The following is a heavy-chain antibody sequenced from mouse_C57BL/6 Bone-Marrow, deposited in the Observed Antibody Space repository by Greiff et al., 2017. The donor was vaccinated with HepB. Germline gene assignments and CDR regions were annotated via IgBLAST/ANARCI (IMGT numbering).Heavy chain of an antibody. CDR3: ARQVDY. V-gene: IGHV1-42*01. D-gene: IGHD2-14*01. CDR2: INPSTGGT. CDR1: GYSFTGYY. Sequence: EVQRVESGPELVKPGASVKISCKASGYSFTGYYMNWVQQSPEKSLEWIGEINPSTGGTTYNPKFKAKATLTVDTSSSTAYMQLKSLTSEDSAVYYFARQVDYWGQGTTLTVSS. J-gene: IGHJ2*01.